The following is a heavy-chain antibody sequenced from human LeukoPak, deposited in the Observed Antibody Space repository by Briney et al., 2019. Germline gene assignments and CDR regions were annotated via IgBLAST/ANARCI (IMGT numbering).Heavy chain of an antibody. CDR2: IYYSGST. Sequence: SETLSLTCTVFGGSIKSYYWSWIRQPPGKGLEWIGYIYYSGSTNYNPSLKSRVTISVDTSKNQFSLKMSSMTAADTAVYYCARSLYYYGPYDYWGQGTLVTVS. CDR1: GGSIKSYY. J-gene: IGHJ4*02. V-gene: IGHV4-59*01. D-gene: IGHD3-10*01. CDR3: ARSLYYYGPYDY.